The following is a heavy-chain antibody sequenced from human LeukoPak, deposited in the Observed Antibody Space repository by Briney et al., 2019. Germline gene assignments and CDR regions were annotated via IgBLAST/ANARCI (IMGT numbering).Heavy chain of an antibody. Sequence: SVKVSCKASGGTFSSYAISWVRQAPGQGLEWMGRIIPILGIANYAQKFQGRVTITADKSTSTAYMELSSLRSEDTAVYYCARDWSYYYDSSGYQSAWGQGTLVTVSS. CDR1: GGTFSSYA. J-gene: IGHJ5*02. D-gene: IGHD3-22*01. CDR2: IIPILGIA. CDR3: ARDWSYYYDSSGYQSA. V-gene: IGHV1-69*04.